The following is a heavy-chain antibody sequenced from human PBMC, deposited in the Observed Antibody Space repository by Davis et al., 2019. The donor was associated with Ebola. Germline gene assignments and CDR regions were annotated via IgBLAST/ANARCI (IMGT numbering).Heavy chain of an antibody. CDR3: AKESYEILTGYYAYYDF. J-gene: IGHJ4*02. CDR1: GYTFHYSG. V-gene: IGHV3-30*18. CDR2: IPHDGTKK. Sequence: GESLKISCEGSGYTFHYSGMHWVRQAPGKGLEWLAVIPHDGTKKYHADSVKGRFTISRDNSKNTLYLQMNNLRAEDTAISYCAKESYEILTGYYAYYDFWGQGALVTVSS. D-gene: IGHD3-9*01.